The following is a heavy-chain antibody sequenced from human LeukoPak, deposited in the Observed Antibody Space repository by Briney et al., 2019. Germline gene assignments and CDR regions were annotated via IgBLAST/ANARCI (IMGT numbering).Heavy chain of an antibody. V-gene: IGHV4-39*02. Sequence: SETLSLTCTVSGGSIGSTNYYWGWVRQPPGKGLEWIGTVYYNGATQYNPSLKSRLTISIDTSKNLFSLRLSSVTAADTAVYYCAREGSYYDFWSGYRTPNYWGQGTLVTVSS. CDR2: VYYNGAT. CDR1: GGSIGSTNYY. J-gene: IGHJ4*02. D-gene: IGHD3-3*01. CDR3: AREGSYYDFWSGYRTPNY.